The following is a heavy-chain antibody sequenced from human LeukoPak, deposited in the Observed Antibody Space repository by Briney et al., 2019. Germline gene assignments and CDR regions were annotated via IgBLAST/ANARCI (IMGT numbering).Heavy chain of an antibody. CDR3: AKQYCSSTSCSDFDY. CDR2: ISGSGGST. D-gene: IGHD2-2*01. J-gene: IGHJ4*02. CDR1: GFTFSSYA. Sequence: QPGGSLRLSCAASGFTFSSYAMSWVRQAPGKGLEWVSAISGSGGSTYYADSVKGRFTISRDNSRNTLYLQMNSLRAEDTAVYYCAKQYCSSTSCSDFDYWGQGTLVTVSS. V-gene: IGHV3-23*01.